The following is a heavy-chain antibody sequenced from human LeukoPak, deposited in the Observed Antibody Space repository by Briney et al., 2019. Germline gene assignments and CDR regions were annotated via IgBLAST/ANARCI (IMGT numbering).Heavy chain of an antibody. Sequence: SETLSLTCSVSGGSISSYNWNWIRQPAGKGLEWIGRIYTSGSTNDNPSLKSRVTMSVDTSKNQFPLKLSSVTAADTAVYYCTRGAAGMDVWGQGTTVIVFS. D-gene: IGHD6-25*01. CDR1: GGSISSYN. CDR2: IYTSGST. CDR3: TRGAAGMDV. J-gene: IGHJ6*02. V-gene: IGHV4-4*07.